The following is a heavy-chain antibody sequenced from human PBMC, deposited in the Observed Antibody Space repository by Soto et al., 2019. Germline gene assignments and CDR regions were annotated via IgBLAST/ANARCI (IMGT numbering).Heavy chain of an antibody. CDR3: ARVPTPTHGDSNKNTFLDP. D-gene: IGHD3-10*01. CDR2: ISPYNGNT. J-gene: IGHJ5*02. CDR1: GYTFVDYG. V-gene: IGHV1-18*04. Sequence: QVQLVQSGVEVKKPGASVKVSCKASGYTFVDYGFSWVRQAPGQGLEWMGGISPYNGNTHYVETFQGRVTMTTDTSTSTAFMELRTLTSDDTAVYYCARVPTPTHGDSNKNTFLDPWGQGTLVTVSS.